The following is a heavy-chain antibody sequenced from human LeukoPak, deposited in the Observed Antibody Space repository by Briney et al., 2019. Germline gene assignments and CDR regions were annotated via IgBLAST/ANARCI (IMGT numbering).Heavy chain of an antibody. J-gene: IGHJ3*02. D-gene: IGHD2-15*01. CDR3: ARVSAYCSGGSCPPVGI. CDR2: IYTSGST. Sequence: SQTLSLTCTVSGGSISSGSYYWSWIRQPPGKGLEWIGRIYTSGSTNYNPSLKSRVTISVDTSKNQFSLKLSSVTAADTAVYYCARVSAYCSGGSCPPVGIWGQGTMVTVSS. V-gene: IGHV4-61*02. CDR1: GGSISSGSYY.